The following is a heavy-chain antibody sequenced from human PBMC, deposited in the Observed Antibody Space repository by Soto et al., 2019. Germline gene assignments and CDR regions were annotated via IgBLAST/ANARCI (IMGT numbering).Heavy chain of an antibody. CDR2: SRDKANSYTT. J-gene: IGHJ4*02. Sequence: EVQLVESGGGLVQPGGSLRLSCAASGFTFSDHYIDWVRQAPGKGLEWVGRSRDKANSYTTEYAASVKGRFTISRDDSKNSLYLQMNSLKTEDTAVYYCAKVASSPQTRDFDYWGQGTLVTFSS. CDR1: GFTFSDHY. D-gene: IGHD6-13*01. V-gene: IGHV3-72*01. CDR3: AKVASSPQTRDFDY.